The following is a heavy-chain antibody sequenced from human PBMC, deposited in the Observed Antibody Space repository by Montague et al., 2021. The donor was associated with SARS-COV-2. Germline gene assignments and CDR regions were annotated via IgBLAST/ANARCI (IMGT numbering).Heavy chain of an antibody. CDR3: ARDAGTGGYGFLTGYYRVFDY. CDR2: ISISSSTI. Sequence: SLRLSCAASGFTFSSYSMNWVRQAPGKGLEWVSYISISSSTIYYADSVKGRFTISRDNAKNSLYLQMNSLRAEDTAVYYCARDAGTGGYGFLTGYYRVFDYWGQGTLVTVSS. CDR1: GFTFSSYS. D-gene: IGHD3-9*01. J-gene: IGHJ4*02. V-gene: IGHV3-48*04.